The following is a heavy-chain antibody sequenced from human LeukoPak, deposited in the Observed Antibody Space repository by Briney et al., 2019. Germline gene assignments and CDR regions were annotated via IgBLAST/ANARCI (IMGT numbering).Heavy chain of an antibody. D-gene: IGHD3-16*01. CDR3: ASAYTSSWHVY. V-gene: IGHV3-53*01. Sequence: GSLRLSCAASGFTISSNYMSWVRQAPGQGLEWVSVIYSGGSTYYADSVKGRFTISRDNSKNTLNLQMNSVRAEDTAVYYCASAYTSSWHVYWGQGTLVTVSS. CDR1: GFTISSNY. CDR2: IYSGGST. J-gene: IGHJ4*02.